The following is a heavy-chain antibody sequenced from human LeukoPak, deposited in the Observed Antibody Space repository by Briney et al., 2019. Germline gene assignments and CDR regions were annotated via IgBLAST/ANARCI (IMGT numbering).Heavy chain of an antibody. Sequence: GGSLRLSCTATGFTFTTSAMSWVRQAPGKGLEWDSVISASGATTYYADSVKGRFSISRDNSKNTLYLQMNTLRAEDTALYYCAKRAVIAVAGSYYYHGMDVWGKGTTVTVSS. V-gene: IGHV3-23*01. CDR2: ISASGATT. J-gene: IGHJ6*04. CDR1: GFTFTTSA. D-gene: IGHD6-19*01. CDR3: AKRAVIAVAGSYYYHGMDV.